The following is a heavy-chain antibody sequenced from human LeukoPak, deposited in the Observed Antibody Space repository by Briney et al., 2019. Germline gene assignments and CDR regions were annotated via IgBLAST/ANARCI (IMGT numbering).Heavy chain of an antibody. CDR2: ISSSGSTI. CDR1: ELPFGAYG. Sequence: GGSLRLSCVSSELPFGAYGMHWVRQAPGKGLEWVSYISSSGSTIYYADSVKGRFTISRDNSKDTLYLQMKSLRVEDTAVYYCVRRGGATSYDFDYWGQGTLVTVSS. D-gene: IGHD3-16*01. V-gene: IGHV3-48*01. CDR3: VRRGGATSYDFDY. J-gene: IGHJ4*02.